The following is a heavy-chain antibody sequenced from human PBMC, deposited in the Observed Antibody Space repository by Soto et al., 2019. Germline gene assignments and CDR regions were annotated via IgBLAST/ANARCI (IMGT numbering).Heavy chain of an antibody. CDR2: IRWDRGST. V-gene: IGHV3-43*01. CDR1: GFTLNHDC. CDR3: AKDMYYYYGMDV. J-gene: IGHJ6*02. Sequence: GGSMRLSCVASGFTLNHDCMHWVRQAPGKGLAWVSIIRWDRGSTYYADSVKGRFTISRDNSKNSLYLQMNSLRTEDSALYYCAKDMYYYYGMDVWGQGTTVTVSS.